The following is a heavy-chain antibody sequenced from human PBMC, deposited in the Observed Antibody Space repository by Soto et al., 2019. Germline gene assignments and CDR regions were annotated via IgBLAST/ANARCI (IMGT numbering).Heavy chain of an antibody. J-gene: IGHJ4*02. CDR2: ISYDGSNK. CDR3: AKDNSGTYYWLDY. V-gene: IGHV3-30*18. CDR1: GFNFSTYG. D-gene: IGHD1-26*01. Sequence: QVQLVESGGGVVQPGRSLRLSCAASGFNFSTYGMHWVRQAPGKGLEWVAVISYDGSNKYYADSVKGRFTISRDNSRNTVYLQMYSLRPEDTAVYYCAKDNSGTYYWLDYWGQGTLVTVCS.